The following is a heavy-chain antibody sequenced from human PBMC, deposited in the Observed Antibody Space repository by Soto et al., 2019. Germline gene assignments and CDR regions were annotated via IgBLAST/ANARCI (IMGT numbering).Heavy chain of an antibody. CDR1: DGSISSYY. Sequence: QVQLQESGPGLVKPSENLSLTCTVSDGSISSYYWSWMRQPPGKGLEWIGYIYYSGNTNYNPSLKSRVTISVDTSKNQFSLKLSSVTAADTAVYYCASGGRVSGFVFAFDIWGQGTMVTVSS. V-gene: IGHV4-59*01. D-gene: IGHD3-9*01. J-gene: IGHJ3*02. CDR3: ASGGRVSGFVFAFDI. CDR2: IYYSGNT.